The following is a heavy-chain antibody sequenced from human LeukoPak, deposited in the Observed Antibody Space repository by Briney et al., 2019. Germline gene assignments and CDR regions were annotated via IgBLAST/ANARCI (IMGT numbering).Heavy chain of an antibody. CDR2: IRYDGNNK. D-gene: IGHD6-19*01. J-gene: IGHJ4*02. V-gene: IGHV3-30*02. Sequence: GGSLRLSCAASRFTFSTYGMHWVRQAPGKGLEWVAFIRYDGNNKYYADSVKGRFTISRDNAKNTLYLQMNSLRAEDTAVYYCARVTAVAGTSVGVDAWGQGILVTVS. CDR1: RFTFSTYG. CDR3: ARVTAVAGTSVGVDA.